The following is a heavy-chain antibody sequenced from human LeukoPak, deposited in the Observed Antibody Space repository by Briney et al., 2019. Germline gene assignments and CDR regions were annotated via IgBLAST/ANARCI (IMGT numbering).Heavy chain of an antibody. Sequence: SETLSLTCAVYGGSFSGYYWSWIRQPPGKGLEWIGEINHSGSTNYNPSLKSRVTISVDTSKNQFSLKLSSVTAADTAVYYCARGAGENGDRLDYWGQGTLVTVSS. CDR2: INHSGST. D-gene: IGHD4-17*01. V-gene: IGHV4-34*01. CDR3: ARGAGENGDRLDY. J-gene: IGHJ4*02. CDR1: GGSFSGYY.